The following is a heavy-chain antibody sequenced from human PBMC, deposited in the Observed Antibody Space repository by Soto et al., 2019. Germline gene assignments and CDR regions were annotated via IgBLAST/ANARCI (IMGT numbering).Heavy chain of an antibody. CDR3: AQGYYSGYDFPASGMDV. CDR2: ISWDGGST. J-gene: IGHJ6*02. D-gene: IGHD5-12*01. CDR1: GFTFDDYA. V-gene: IGHV3-43D*04. Sequence: GGSLRLSCAASGFTFDDYAMHWVRQAPGKGLEWVSLISWDGGSTYYADSVKGRFTISRDNSKNSLYLQMNSLRAEDTALYYCAQGYYSGYDFPASGMDVWGQGTTVTVSS.